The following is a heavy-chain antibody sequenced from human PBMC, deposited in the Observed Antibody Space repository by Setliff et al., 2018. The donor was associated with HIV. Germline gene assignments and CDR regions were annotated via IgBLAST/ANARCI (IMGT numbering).Heavy chain of an antibody. CDR3: ARGYCSGGSCYGTYYYYGMDV. CDR2: INAGNGDT. CDR1: GGTFSSHA. J-gene: IGHJ6*02. D-gene: IGHD2-15*01. Sequence: VASVKVSCKASGGTFSSHAISWVRQAPGQGLEWMGWINAGNGDTRYSPKFQGRVTITTDESTSTAYMELGSLRSEDTAVYYCARGYCSGGSCYGTYYYYGMDVWGQGTTVTVSS. V-gene: IGHV1-3*01.